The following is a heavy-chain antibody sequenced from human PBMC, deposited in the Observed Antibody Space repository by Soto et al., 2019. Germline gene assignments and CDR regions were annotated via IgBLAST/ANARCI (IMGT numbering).Heavy chain of an antibody. CDR1: GDTFNFYS. CDR2: VNPIVSMS. V-gene: IGHV1-69*02. CDR3: ESSYGSGYRAFDY. Sequence: QVQLVQSGAEVKRPGSSVKVSCKASGDTFNFYSINWVRQAPGLGLEWMGRVNPIVSMSNYAQKFQGRVTMPADKSTSTAYMELGSLRSEDTAIYYCESSYGSGYRAFDYWGQGALVTVSS. J-gene: IGHJ4*02. D-gene: IGHD3-10*01.